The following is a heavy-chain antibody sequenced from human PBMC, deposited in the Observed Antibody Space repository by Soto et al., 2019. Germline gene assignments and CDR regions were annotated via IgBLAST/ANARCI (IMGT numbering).Heavy chain of an antibody. CDR2: INAGNGNT. CDR3: ARSIAGVTALDY. Sequence: QVQLVQSGAEEKKPGASVKVSCKASGYTFTSYAMHWVRQAPGQRLEWMGWINAGNGNTKYSQKFQGRVTITRDTSASTAYMELSSLRSEDTAVYYCARSIAGVTALDYWGQGTLFTVSS. J-gene: IGHJ4*02. V-gene: IGHV1-3*05. CDR1: GYTFTSYA. D-gene: IGHD2-21*02.